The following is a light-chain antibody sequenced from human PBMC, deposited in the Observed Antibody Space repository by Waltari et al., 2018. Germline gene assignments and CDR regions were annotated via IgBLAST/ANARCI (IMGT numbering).Light chain of an antibody. J-gene: IGKJ1*01. V-gene: IGKV3-15*01. CDR1: QSAGGN. CDR3: YQYNVWPRT. Sequence: EIVLTQSPGTLSVSPGESATLSCRASQSAGGNVAWYQQRLGQPPRLLIYGASMRTGGIPDRFSGSGSGTEFTLTISSLQSADFAVYYCYQYNVWPRTVGQGTKVEVK. CDR2: GAS.